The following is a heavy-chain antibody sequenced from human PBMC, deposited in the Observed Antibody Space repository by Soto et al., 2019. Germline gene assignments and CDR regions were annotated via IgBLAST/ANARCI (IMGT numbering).Heavy chain of an antibody. CDR1: GFTFSSYA. Sequence: GGSLRLSCAASGFTFSSYAMHWVRQAPGKGLEWVAVISYDGSNKYYADSVKGRFTISRDNSKNTLYLQMNSLRAEDTAVYYCARALAVGATQYYFDYWGQGTLVTVYS. CDR2: ISYDGSNK. V-gene: IGHV3-30-3*01. CDR3: ARALAVGATQYYFDY. D-gene: IGHD1-26*01. J-gene: IGHJ4*02.